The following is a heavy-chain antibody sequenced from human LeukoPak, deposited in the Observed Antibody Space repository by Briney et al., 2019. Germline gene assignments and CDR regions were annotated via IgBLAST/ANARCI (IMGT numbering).Heavy chain of an antibody. D-gene: IGHD1-26*01. CDR2: MNSNSGNT. V-gene: IGHV1-8*02. CDR3: ARVQGSDTSGSFDH. Sequence: GASVKVSCKASGYTFTGYYMHWVRQAAGQGLEWMGWMNSNSGNTGYAQKFQGRVTLTRSTSLSEAYMELTSLKFEDTAVYYCARVQGSDTSGSFDHWGQGTLVTVSS. CDR1: GYTFTGYY. J-gene: IGHJ4*02.